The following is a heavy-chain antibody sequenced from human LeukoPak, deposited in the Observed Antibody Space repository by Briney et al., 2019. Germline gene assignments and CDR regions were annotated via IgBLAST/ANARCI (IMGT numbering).Heavy chain of an antibody. CDR2: INPSSGSI. V-gene: IGHV1-46*01. J-gene: IGHJ4*02. CDR3: ARGRTIFGGVIFDY. D-gene: IGHD3-3*01. Sequence: ASVKVSCKASGYTFTTYYMNWVRQAPGQGLEWMGVINPSSGSITYARRFQGRVTMTRDTATRTVYMELSSLISEDTAVYYCARGRTIFGGVIFDYWGQGTLVTVSS. CDR1: GYTFTTYY.